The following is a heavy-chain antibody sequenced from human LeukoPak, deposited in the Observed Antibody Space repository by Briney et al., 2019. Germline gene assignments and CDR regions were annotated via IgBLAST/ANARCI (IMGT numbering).Heavy chain of an antibody. CDR2: TFHRFKWYN. Sequence: PALSLTFAISGDSVSSNSAAWNWLRQSPARALEWLGRTFHRFKWYNAYAVSVKSRITIHPHTSKNQSSLQLNSVTPQETAVYYCARDTDLLFGDRGVIRVGSAFDIWGQGTMVTVSS. V-gene: IGHV6-1*01. D-gene: IGHD3-10*01. J-gene: IGHJ3*02. CDR3: ARDTDLLFGDRGVIRVGSAFDI. CDR1: GDSVSSNSAA.